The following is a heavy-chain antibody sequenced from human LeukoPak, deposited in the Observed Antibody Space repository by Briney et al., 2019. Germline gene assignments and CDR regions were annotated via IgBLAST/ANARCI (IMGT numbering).Heavy chain of an antibody. CDR3: ASSPTQQSNWFDP. V-gene: IGHV1-69*04. D-gene: IGHD6-13*01. Sequence: SVKVSCKASGGTFSSYAISWVRQAPGQGLEWMGRIIPILGIANYAQKFQGRVTITADKSTSTAYMELSSLRSEDTAVYYCASSPTQQSNWFDPWGQGTLVTVSS. CDR1: GGTFSSYA. CDR2: IIPILGIA. J-gene: IGHJ5*02.